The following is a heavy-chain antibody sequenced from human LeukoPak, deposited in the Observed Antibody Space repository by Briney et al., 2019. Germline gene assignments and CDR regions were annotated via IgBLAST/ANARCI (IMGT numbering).Heavy chain of an antibody. D-gene: IGHD3-3*01. Sequence: PGESLKISCKGFGYRFISYWIGWVRQMPGKGLEWMEIIYPGDSDTRCSTSFQGQVTSSAAKSISTAYLPWSSLKAWDTAMYYCASQNYDFWSGYYPDAFDIWGQGTMVTVSS. CDR2: IYPGDSDT. CDR1: GYRFISYW. J-gene: IGHJ3*02. V-gene: IGHV5-51*01. CDR3: ASQNYDFWSGYYPDAFDI.